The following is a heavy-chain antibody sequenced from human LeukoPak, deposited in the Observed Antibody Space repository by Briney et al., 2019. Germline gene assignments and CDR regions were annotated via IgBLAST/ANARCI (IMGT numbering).Heavy chain of an antibody. CDR1: GFTFSSYR. CDR3: ARGAEFYYYMDV. Sequence: GGSLRLSCAASGFTFSSYRLNWVRQAPGKGLEWVSYISGTSRTIYYADSVKGRFTVSRDNAKNSLYLQMSSLRAGDTAVYYCARGAEFYYYMDVWGKGTTVTVSS. CDR2: ISGTSRTI. V-gene: IGHV3-48*01. D-gene: IGHD3-10*01. J-gene: IGHJ6*03.